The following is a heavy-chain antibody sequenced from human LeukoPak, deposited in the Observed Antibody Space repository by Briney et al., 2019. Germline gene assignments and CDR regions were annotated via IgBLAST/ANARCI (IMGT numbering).Heavy chain of an antibody. CDR2: INSDGRST. J-gene: IGHJ1*01. D-gene: IGHD3-16*01. CDR1: GFPLSGYW. V-gene: IGHV3-74*03. Sequence: PGGSLRLSCAASGFPLSGYWMHWVRQGPGKGLVWVSRINSDGRSTAYADSLKGRFTISRDNAKNTLYLQMDSLRAEDTAVYYFATAMITSTTSPEHRGQGTLVTVSS. CDR3: ATAMITSTTSPEH.